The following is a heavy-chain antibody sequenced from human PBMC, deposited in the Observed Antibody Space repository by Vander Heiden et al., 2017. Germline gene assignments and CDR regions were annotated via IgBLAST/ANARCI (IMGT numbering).Heavy chain of an antibody. CDR2: TENYGTS. Sequence: EVQLVESGGGLIQPGGSLRLSCAASGFTVTTSYMSWVRQAPGKGLEWVSVTENYGTSYNADSVKGRLAISRDSSKNTLYLQMNNLRGEDSAVYYCARDLNYWGQGTLVTVSS. J-gene: IGHJ4*02. V-gene: IGHV3-53*01. CDR3: ARDLNY. CDR1: GFTVTTSY.